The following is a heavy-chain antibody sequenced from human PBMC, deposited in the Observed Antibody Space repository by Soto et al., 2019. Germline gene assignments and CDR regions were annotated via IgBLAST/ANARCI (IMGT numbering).Heavy chain of an antibody. D-gene: IGHD5-18*01. CDR2: ISAYDGNT. J-gene: IGHJ6*02. Sequence: GASVRVSCKSSGYSFARYGLTWVRQAAGQGLEGMGWISAYDGNTNSAQKFQGRVTMSTDTSTSTAYMELRSLTSDDTAVYYCARSGYNYGPHYSPGMDVWGQGTTVTVSS. V-gene: IGHV1-18*01. CDR1: GYSFARYG. CDR3: ARSGYNYGPHYSPGMDV.